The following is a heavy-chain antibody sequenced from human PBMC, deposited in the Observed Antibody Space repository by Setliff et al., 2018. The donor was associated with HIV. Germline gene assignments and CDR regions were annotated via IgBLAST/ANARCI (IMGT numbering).Heavy chain of an antibody. CDR3: ARGKGVGGVIITGGLDV. V-gene: IGHV1-8*01. Sequence: ASVKVSCKPSGHTFTNYDIHWMRRATGQGLEWMGWMNPNSGVSGYALKFHDRVTMNRDTSITTAYMELSSLTSEDMAVYYCARGKGVGGVIITGGLDVWGQGTTVTVSS. CDR1: GHTFTNYD. J-gene: IGHJ6*02. CDR2: MNPNSGVS. D-gene: IGHD3-10*01.